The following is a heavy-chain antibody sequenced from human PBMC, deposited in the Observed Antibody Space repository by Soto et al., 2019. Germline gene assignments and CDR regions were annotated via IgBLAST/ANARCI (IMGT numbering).Heavy chain of an antibody. V-gene: IGHV1-18*04. J-gene: IGHJ5*02. CDR1: GYTFTRYG. Sequence: QVQLGQSGAEVKKPGASVKVSCKASGYTFTRYGITWVRQAPGQGLEWMGWISADNGKTEYAQKIQGRVTMTTDTSTSTVYMELRSLRSDDTAVYYCARWMSWINSDWFDPWGQGTQGTVSS. CDR3: ARWMSWINSDWFDP. CDR2: ISADNGKT. D-gene: IGHD2-2*03.